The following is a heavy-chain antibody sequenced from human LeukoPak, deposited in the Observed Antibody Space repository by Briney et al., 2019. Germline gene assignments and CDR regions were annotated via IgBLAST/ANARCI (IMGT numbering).Heavy chain of an antibody. J-gene: IGHJ6*03. Sequence: GGSLRLSCAASGFIFRDYAMNWVRQAPGKGLEWVAGITGAGGITYYADSVKGRFTISRQNSKNTLSLQMNSLRAEDTALYYCARRSPYYYMDVWGKGTTVTVSS. CDR3: ARRSPYYYMDV. D-gene: IGHD3-10*01. V-gene: IGHV3-23*01. CDR2: ITGAGGIT. CDR1: GFIFRDYA.